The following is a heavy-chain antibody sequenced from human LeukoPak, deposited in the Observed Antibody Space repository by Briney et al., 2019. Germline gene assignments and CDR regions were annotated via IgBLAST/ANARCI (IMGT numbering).Heavy chain of an antibody. CDR3: AKGIHYYDSSGYYY. D-gene: IGHD3-22*01. CDR2: IYYSGST. Sequence: SETLSLTCTVSGGSISSYYWSWIRQPPGKGLEWIGYIYYSGSTNYNPTLKSRVTISVDTSKNQFSLKLSSVTAADTAVYYCAKGIHYYDSSGYYYWGQGTLVTVSS. V-gene: IGHV4-59*01. CDR1: GGSISSYY. J-gene: IGHJ4*02.